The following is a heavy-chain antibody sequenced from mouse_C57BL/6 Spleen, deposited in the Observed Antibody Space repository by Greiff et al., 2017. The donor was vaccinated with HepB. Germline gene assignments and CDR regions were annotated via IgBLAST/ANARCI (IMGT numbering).Heavy chain of an antibody. CDR2: ISGGGGNT. Sequence: EVQVVESGGGLVKPGGSLKLSCAASGFTFSSYTMSWVRQTPEKRLEWVATISGGGGNTYYPDSVKGRFTISRDNAKNTLYLQMSSLRSEDTALYYCASGLGYFDYWGQGTTLTVSS. CDR3: ASGLGYFDY. CDR1: GFTFSSYT. V-gene: IGHV5-9*01. D-gene: IGHD4-1*01. J-gene: IGHJ2*01.